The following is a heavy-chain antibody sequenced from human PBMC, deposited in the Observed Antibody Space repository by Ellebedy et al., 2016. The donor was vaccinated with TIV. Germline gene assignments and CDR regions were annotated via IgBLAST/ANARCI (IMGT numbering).Heavy chain of an antibody. D-gene: IGHD5/OR15-5a*01. CDR1: GFAFSNYA. V-gene: IGHV3-30*04. Sequence: GGSLRLSCAASGFAFSNYAIQWVRQAPGKGLDWVAVISNNGGQTYYADSVKGRFTISRDNFRNIVYLQMNSLRAEDTAVYYCARGSNYGMDVWGQGTTVTVSS. CDR2: ISNNGGQT. J-gene: IGHJ6*02. CDR3: ARGSNYGMDV.